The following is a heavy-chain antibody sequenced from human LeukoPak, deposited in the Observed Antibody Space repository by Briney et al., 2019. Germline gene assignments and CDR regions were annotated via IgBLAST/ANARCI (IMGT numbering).Heavy chain of an antibody. Sequence: PGGSLRLSCAASGFTFSSYAMHWVRQAPGKGLEWVAVITYDGSTKYYADSVRGRFTISRDNSKNSLYLQMNSLRAEDTAVYYCARASRRRTDSGYDYLDYWGQGTLGTVS. CDR1: GFTFSSYA. J-gene: IGHJ4*02. CDR2: ITYDGSTK. CDR3: ARASRRRTDSGYDYLDY. V-gene: IGHV3-30*04. D-gene: IGHD5-12*01.